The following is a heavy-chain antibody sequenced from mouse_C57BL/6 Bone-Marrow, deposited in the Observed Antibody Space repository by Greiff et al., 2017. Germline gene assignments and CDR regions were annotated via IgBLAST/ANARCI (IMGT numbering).Heavy chain of an antibody. CDR3: ARFYSNYLYAMDY. CDR2: INPSSGYT. Sequence: VTLVESGAELANPGASVKLSCKASGYTFTSYWMHWVKQRPGQGLDWIGYINPSSGYTKYNQKFKDKATLTADTSSSTAYMQLSSLTDEYSTVYYWARFYSNYLYAMDYWGKGTSVTVSS. D-gene: IGHD2-5*01. CDR1: GYTFTSYW. V-gene: IGHV1-7*01. J-gene: IGHJ4*01.